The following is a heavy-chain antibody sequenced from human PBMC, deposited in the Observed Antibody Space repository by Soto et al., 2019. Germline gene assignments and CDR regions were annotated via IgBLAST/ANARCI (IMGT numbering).Heavy chain of an antibody. D-gene: IGHD3-3*02. J-gene: IGHJ5*02. Sequence: EVHLVESGGGLVQPGGSRRLSCAASGFTFSTSWMHWVRQAPGKGLVWVSRINADGTTTTYADSVKGRFTISRDNAKNTLYLQMNSLRAEDTAVYFCATVATHSYNWVDPWGQGTLVTISS. CDR1: GFTFSTSW. CDR2: INADGTTT. V-gene: IGHV3-74*01. CDR3: ATVATHSYNWVDP.